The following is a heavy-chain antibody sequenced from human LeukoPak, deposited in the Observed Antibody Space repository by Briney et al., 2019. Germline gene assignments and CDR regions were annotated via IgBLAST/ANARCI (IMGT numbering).Heavy chain of an antibody. D-gene: IGHD1-26*01. CDR2: ISNIVDTI. V-gene: IGHV3-48*01. CDR1: GFIFSSHS. CDR3: AKDSKIVGATFRSYHYMDV. J-gene: IGHJ6*03. Sequence: GGSLRLSCAASGFIFSSHSMNWVRQAPGKGLEWVSYISNIVDTIYYADSVKGRFTISRDNAYNSLHLQMNSLRVEDTAVYYCAKDSKIVGATFRSYHYMDVWGKGTAVTVSS.